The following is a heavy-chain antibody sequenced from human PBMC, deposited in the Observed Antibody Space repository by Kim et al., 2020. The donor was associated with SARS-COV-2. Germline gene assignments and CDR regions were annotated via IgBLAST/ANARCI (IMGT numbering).Heavy chain of an antibody. D-gene: IGHD2-15*01. CDR2: IYYSGST. V-gene: IGHV4-61*01. Sequence: SETLSLTCTVSGCSVSSGSYYWSWIRPPPGKGLEWIGYIYYSGSTNYNPSLKSRVTTSVDTSNNQFSLKLSSVTAADTAVYYCARGLGDIVVVVAATPPSFDYWGQGTLVTVSS. CDR3: ARGLGDIVVVVAATPPSFDY. CDR1: GCSVSSGSYY. J-gene: IGHJ4*02.